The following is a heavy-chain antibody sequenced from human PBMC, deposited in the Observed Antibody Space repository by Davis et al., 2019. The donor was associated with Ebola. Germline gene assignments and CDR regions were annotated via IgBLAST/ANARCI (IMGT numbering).Heavy chain of an antibody. CDR3: ARLDFWSGIPHYFDY. CDR2: IYYSGST. D-gene: IGHD3-3*01. CDR1: GGSISSSNW. Sequence: PSETLSLTCAVSGGSISSSNWWSWVRQPPGKGLEWIGYIYYSGSTYYNPSLKSRVTISVDTSKNQFSLKLSSVTAADTAVYYCARLDFWSGIPHYFDYWGQGTLVTVSS. J-gene: IGHJ4*02. V-gene: IGHV4-4*02.